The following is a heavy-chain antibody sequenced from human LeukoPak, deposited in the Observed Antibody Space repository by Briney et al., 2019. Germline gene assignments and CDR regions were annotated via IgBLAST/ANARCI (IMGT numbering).Heavy chain of an antibody. Sequence: SETLSLTCTVSGGSISSSCCYWGWIRQPPGKGLEWIGSIYYSGSTFYNPSLKSRVTISVDMSKNHFSLKLSSVTAADTAVYYCARDHNQYYYGSGVSGGWFDPWGQGTLVTVSS. J-gene: IGHJ5*02. D-gene: IGHD3-10*01. CDR1: GGSISSSCCY. CDR3: ARDHNQYYYGSGVSGGWFDP. V-gene: IGHV4-39*07. CDR2: IYYSGST.